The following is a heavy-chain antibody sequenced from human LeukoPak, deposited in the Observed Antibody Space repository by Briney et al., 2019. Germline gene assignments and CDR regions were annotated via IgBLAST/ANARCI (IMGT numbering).Heavy chain of an antibody. CDR2: ISGSGGST. J-gene: IGHJ4*02. CDR3: AKDPREFPGDLAFDY. CDR1: GFTFSSYA. Sequence: PGGSLRLSCAASGFTFSSYAMSWVRQAPGKGLEWVSAISGSGGSTYYADSVKGRFTISRDNSKSTLYLQMNSLRAEDTAVYYCAKDPREFPGDLAFDYWGQGTLVTVSS. D-gene: IGHD7-27*01. V-gene: IGHV3-23*01.